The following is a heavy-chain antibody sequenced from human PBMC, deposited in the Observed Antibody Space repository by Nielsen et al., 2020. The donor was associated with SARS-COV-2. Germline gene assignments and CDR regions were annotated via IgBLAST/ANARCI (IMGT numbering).Heavy chain of an antibody. J-gene: IGHJ3*02. CDR1: GFTFSSYA. V-gene: IGHV3-30-3*01. CDR2: ISYDGSNK. CDR3: ARVLTTVTTNTGGAFDI. D-gene: IGHD4-17*01. Sequence: GESLKISCAASGFTFSSYAMHWVRQAPGKGLEWVAVISYDGSNKYYADSVKGRFTISRDNSKNTLYLQMNSLRAEDTAVYYCARVLTTVTTNTGGAFDIWGQGTMVTVSS.